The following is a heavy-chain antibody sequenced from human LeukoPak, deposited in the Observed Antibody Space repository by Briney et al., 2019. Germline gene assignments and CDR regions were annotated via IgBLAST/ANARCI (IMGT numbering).Heavy chain of an antibody. CDR2: MNPNSGNT. CDR3: ARGKPKQWLVHRHFDY. J-gene: IGHJ4*02. CDR1: GCTFTSYD. V-gene: IGHV1-8*01. Sequence: ASVKVSCKASGCTFTSYDINWVRQATGQGLEWMGWMNPNSGNTGYAQKFQGRVTMTRNTSISTAYMELSSLRSEDTAVYYCARGKPKQWLVHRHFDYWGQGTLVTVSS. D-gene: IGHD6-19*01.